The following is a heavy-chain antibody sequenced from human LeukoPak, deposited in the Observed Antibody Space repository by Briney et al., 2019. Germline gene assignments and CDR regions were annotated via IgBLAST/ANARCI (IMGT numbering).Heavy chain of an antibody. J-gene: IGHJ5*01. V-gene: IGHV3-23*01. CDR1: GFSFGNYA. Sequence: GGSLRLSCVASGFSFGNYAMRWVRQAPGKRLQWVSQISGTGGATWYAGFARDRFTISRDNSKKTLYLQMSGLRVADTAMYYCVKDPRDTYGTNWFVSWGQGTLLIVSS. CDR2: ISGTGGAT. D-gene: IGHD2-21*01. CDR3: VKDPRDTYGTNWFVS.